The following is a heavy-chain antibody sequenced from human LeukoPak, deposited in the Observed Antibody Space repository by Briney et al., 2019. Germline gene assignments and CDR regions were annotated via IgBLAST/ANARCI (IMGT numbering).Heavy chain of an antibody. Sequence: GASVKVSCKASGYTFTSYDINWVRQATGQGLEWMGWMNPNSGNTGYAQKFQGRVTMTRNTSISTAYMELSSLRSEDTAVYYCARGSGRPYGSGSYYKYYYYGMDVWGQGTTVTVSS. CDR1: GYTFTSYD. V-gene: IGHV1-8*01. CDR3: ARGSGRPYGSGSYYKYYYYGMDV. D-gene: IGHD3-10*01. J-gene: IGHJ6*02. CDR2: MNPNSGNT.